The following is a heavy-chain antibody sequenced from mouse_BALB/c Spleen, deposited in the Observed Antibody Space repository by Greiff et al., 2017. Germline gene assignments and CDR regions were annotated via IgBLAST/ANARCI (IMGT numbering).Heavy chain of an antibody. CDR2: IYPYNGGT. Sequence: EVQLQESGPELVKPGASVKISCKASGYTFTDYNMHWVKQSHGKSLEWIGYIYPYNGGTGYNQKFKSKATLTVDNSSSTAYMELRSLTSEDSAVYYCARGDYYGSLDYWGQGTTLTGSS. CDR1: GYTFTDYN. V-gene: IGHV1S29*02. D-gene: IGHD1-1*01. J-gene: IGHJ2*01. CDR3: ARGDYYGSLDY.